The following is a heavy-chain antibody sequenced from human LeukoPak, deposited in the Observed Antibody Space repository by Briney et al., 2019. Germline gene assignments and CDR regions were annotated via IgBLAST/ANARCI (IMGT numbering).Heavy chain of an antibody. CDR1: GFTFSSYA. D-gene: IGHD3-22*01. J-gene: IGHJ4*01. CDR3: AKPTVIVVVTDPYFDY. CDR2: ISGSGGST. V-gene: IGHV3-23*01. Sequence: GGSLRLSCAASGFTFSSYAMSWVRQAPGKGLEWVSAISGSGGSTYYADFVKGRFTISRDNSKNTLYLQMNSLRAEDTAVYYCAKPTVIVVVTDPYFDYWGHGTLVTVSS.